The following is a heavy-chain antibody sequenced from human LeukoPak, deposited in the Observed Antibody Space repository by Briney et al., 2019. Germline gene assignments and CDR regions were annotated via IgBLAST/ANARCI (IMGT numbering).Heavy chain of an antibody. V-gene: IGHV1-69*06. CDR2: IIPIFGTA. D-gene: IGHD6-19*01. CDR3: ARNVGSGWWGLERNYFDY. J-gene: IGHJ4*02. Sequence: SVKVSCKASGGTFSSYAISWVRQAPGQGLEWMGGIIPIFGTANYAQKFQGRVTITADKSTSTAYMELSSLRSEDTAVYYCARNVGSGWWGLERNYFDYWGQGTLVTVSS. CDR1: GGTFSSYA.